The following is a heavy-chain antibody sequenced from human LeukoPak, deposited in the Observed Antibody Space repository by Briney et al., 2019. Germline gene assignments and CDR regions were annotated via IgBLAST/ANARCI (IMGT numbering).Heavy chain of an antibody. J-gene: IGHJ3*02. D-gene: IGHD1-1*01. V-gene: IGHV3-15*01. CDR2: MKSKADGGTI. CDR1: GFTFNNAW. CDR3: TMYNTGTLNI. Sequence: GGSLRLSCAASGFTFNNAWMRWVRQAPGKGLEWVGRMKSKADGGTIDYAAPVKGRFTISRDDSKNTLYLQMNSLKIDDTAVYYCTMYNTGTLNIWGKGTMVAVSP.